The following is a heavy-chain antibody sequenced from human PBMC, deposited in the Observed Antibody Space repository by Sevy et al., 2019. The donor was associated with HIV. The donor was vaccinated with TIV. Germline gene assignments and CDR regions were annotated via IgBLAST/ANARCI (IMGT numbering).Heavy chain of an antibody. D-gene: IGHD6-13*01. CDR1: GFTFSDYY. CDR2: ISSSGSTI. Sequence: GGSLRLSCAASGFTFSDYYMSWIRQAPGKGLEWVSYISSSGSTIYYADAVKGRFTISGDNAKNSLYLQRNSLGAEDTAVYYCARVARIAAAGTDYWGQGTLVTVSS. J-gene: IGHJ4*02. V-gene: IGHV3-11*01. CDR3: ARVARIAAAGTDY.